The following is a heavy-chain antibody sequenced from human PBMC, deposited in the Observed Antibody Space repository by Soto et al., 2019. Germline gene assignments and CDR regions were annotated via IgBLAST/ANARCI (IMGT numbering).Heavy chain of an antibody. D-gene: IGHD3-3*01. CDR1: GGSISSYY. J-gene: IGHJ4*02. Sequence: SETLSLTCTVSGGSISSYYWSWIRQPPGKGLEWIGYIYYSGSTNYNPSLKSRVTISVDTSKNQFSLKLSSVTAADTAVYYCARAYHSDDFWSGYYGPYFDYWGQGTLVTVSS. CDR2: IYYSGST. CDR3: ARAYHSDDFWSGYYGPYFDY. V-gene: IGHV4-59*01.